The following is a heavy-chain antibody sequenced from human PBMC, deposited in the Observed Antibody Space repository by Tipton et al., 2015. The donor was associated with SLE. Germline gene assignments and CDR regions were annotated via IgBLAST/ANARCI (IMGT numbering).Heavy chain of an antibody. CDR1: GGSFSGYY. D-gene: IGHD4-23*01. J-gene: IGHJ4*02. V-gene: IGHV4-34*01. CDR2: INHSGST. Sequence: LRLSCAVYGGSFSGYYWSWIRQPPGKGLEWIGEINHSGSTNYNPSPKSRVTISVDTSKNQFSLKLSSVTAADTAVYYCARHLDGGNSSYFDSWGQGTLVTVSS. CDR3: ARHLDGGNSSYFDS.